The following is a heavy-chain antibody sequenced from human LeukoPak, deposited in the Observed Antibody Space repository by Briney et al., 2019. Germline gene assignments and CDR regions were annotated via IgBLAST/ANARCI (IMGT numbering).Heavy chain of an antibody. J-gene: IGHJ5*02. CDR2: ISGSGGST. D-gene: IGHD3-10*01. V-gene: IGHV3-23*01. Sequence: GGSLRLSCAASGFTFSNYAMSWVRQAPGKGLEWVSAISGSGGSTYYADSVKGRFTISRDNSKSTLFLQMNSLRAEDTAVYYCAKDPRKSTMVRGVILFDPWGQGTLVTVSS. CDR3: AKDPRKSTMVRGVILFDP. CDR1: GFTFSNYA.